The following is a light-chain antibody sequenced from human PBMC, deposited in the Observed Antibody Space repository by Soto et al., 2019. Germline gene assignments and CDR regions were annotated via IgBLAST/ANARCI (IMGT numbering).Light chain of an antibody. V-gene: IGLV2-23*02. CDR2: EVS. J-gene: IGLJ1*01. CDR3: RSYEGSSTYV. Sequence: QSARTQPASVSGSPGQSITLSCTGTSSVVGSYNLVSWYQQHPGKAPKLMIYEVSKRPSGVSSRFSGSKSGNTASLTISGLQAEDEDDYYCRSYEGSSTYVFGTGTKVTV. CDR1: SSVVGSYNL.